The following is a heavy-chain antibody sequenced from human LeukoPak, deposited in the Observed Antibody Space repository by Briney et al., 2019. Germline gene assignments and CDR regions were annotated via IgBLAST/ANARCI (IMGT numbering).Heavy chain of an antibody. Sequence: QAGGSLRLSCAASGFTFSSYWMHWVRQAPGKGLVWVSRINSDGSSTSYADSVKGRFTISRDNAKNTLYLQMNSLRAEGTAVYYCARSTIFGVEIDYWGQGTLVTVSS. D-gene: IGHD3-3*01. J-gene: IGHJ4*02. V-gene: IGHV3-74*01. CDR3: ARSTIFGVEIDY. CDR2: INSDGSST. CDR1: GFTFSSYW.